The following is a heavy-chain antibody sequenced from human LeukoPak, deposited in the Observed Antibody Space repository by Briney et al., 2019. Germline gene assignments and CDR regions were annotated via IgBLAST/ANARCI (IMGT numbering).Heavy chain of an antibody. J-gene: IGHJ4*02. V-gene: IGHV4-31*03. Sequence: SETLSLTCTVSGASISGTSYYWTWTRHHPREGLEWLGFIHFSGTVYYNPSLIRRLIISADTSKNQMSLKLSSVTAADTAVYYCAAGGDIAKGGNYWGQGTQVTVSS. D-gene: IGHD5-18*01. CDR1: GASISGTSYY. CDR3: AAGGDIAKGGNY. CDR2: IHFSGTV.